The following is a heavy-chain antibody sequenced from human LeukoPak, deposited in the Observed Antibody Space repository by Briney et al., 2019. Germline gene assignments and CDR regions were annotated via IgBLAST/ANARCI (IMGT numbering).Heavy chain of an antibody. CDR2: IYYSGST. D-gene: IGHD1-26*01. V-gene: IGHV4-39*01. CDR3: ARRRSGSYYDY. CDR1: GGSISSSSYY. Sequence: SETLSLTCTVSGGSISSSSYYWGWIRQPPGKGLEWIGSIYYSGSTYYNPSLKSRVTISVDTSKNQFSLKLSSVTAADTAVYYCARRRSGSYYDYWGQGTLVTVSS. J-gene: IGHJ4*02.